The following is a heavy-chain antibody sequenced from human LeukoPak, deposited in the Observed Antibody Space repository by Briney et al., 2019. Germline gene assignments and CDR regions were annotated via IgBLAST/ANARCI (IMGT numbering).Heavy chain of an antibody. Sequence: GGSLRLSCAASGFTFSSYVMSWVRQAPGKGLEWVSAITGTSISTYYADSVKGRFTISRDNSKTTLYLQMDSLRAEDTAVYYCAKGSGSSCYSPCDYWGQGILVTVSS. CDR1: GFTFSSYV. CDR3: AKGSGSSCYSPCDY. V-gene: IGHV3-23*01. J-gene: IGHJ4*02. D-gene: IGHD2-15*01. CDR2: ITGTSIST.